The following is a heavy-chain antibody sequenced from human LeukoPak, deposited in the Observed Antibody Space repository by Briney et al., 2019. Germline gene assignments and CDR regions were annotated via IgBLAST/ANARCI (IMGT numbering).Heavy chain of an antibody. CDR3: TTGFGTVTPTDDY. CDR1: GFTFSNAW. J-gene: IGHJ4*02. Sequence: GGSLRLSCAASGFTFSNAWMSWVRQAPGKGLEWVGRIKSKTDGGTTDYAAPVKGRFTISRDDSKNTLYLQMNSLKTEDTAVYYCTTGFGTVTPTDDYWGQGTLVTVSS. V-gene: IGHV3-15*01. CDR2: IKSKTDGGTT. D-gene: IGHD4-11*01.